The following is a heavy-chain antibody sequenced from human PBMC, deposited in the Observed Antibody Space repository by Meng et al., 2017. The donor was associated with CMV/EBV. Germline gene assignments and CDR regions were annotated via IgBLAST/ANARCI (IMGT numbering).Heavy chain of an antibody. D-gene: IGHD5-18*01. J-gene: IGHJ4*02. Sequence: QVPLQQWGSGLLKPSETLSLTCAVYGGSFSGYYWSWIRQPPGKGLEWIGEIYHSGSTNYNPSLKSRVTISVDTSKNQFSLKLSSVTAADTAVYYCARGRGEDTAMVPFDYWGQGTLVTVAS. CDR2: IYHSGST. CDR1: GGSFSGYY. CDR3: ARGRGEDTAMVPFDY. V-gene: IGHV4-34*01.